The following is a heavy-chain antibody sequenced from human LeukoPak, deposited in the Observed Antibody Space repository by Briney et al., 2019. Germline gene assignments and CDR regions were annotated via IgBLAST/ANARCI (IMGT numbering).Heavy chain of an antibody. D-gene: IGHD3-10*01. V-gene: IGHV3-9*01. J-gene: IGHJ3*02. CDR1: GFTFDDYA. CDR3: AKDLNYYGSGSYAFDI. CDR2: ISWNSGSI. Sequence: PGGSLRLSCAASGFTFDDYAMHWVRQAPGKGLEWVSGISWNSGSIGYADSVKGRFTISRDNAKNSLYLQMNSLRAEDTALYYCAKDLNYYGSGSYAFDIWGQGTMVTVSS.